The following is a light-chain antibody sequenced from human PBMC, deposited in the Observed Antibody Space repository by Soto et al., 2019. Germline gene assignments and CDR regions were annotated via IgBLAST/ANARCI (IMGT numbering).Light chain of an antibody. J-gene: IGLJ3*02. CDR1: SSDVGSYNL. CDR2: EGG. Sequence: QSALTQPASVSGSPGQSITISCTGTSSDVGSYNLVSWYQQHPDKAPKLMIYEGGKRPSGVSNRFSGSRSANTASLTISGLQHEDEANYYCCLYAGSSTWVFGGGTKLTVL. CDR3: CLYAGSSTWV. V-gene: IGLV2-23*01.